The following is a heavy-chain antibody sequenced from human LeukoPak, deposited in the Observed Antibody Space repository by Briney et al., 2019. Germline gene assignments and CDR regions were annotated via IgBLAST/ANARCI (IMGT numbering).Heavy chain of an antibody. CDR3: AREESIGRYQFLHDY. D-gene: IGHD1-26*01. CDR2: IGPYNENR. J-gene: IGHJ4*02. CDR1: GYTFIRNG. Sequence: ASVKVSCKASGYTFIRNGISWVRQAPGQGLEWMGWIGPYNENRKYLQKLQGRVTLSTDTSTSTAYMELRSLTSDDTAVYYCAREESIGRYQFLHDYWGQGTLVTVSS. V-gene: IGHV1-18*01.